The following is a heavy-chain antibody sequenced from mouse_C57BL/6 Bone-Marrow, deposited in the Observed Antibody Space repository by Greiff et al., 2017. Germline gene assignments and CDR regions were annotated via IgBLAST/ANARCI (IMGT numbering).Heavy chain of an antibody. CDR1: GFSIKDDY. J-gene: IGHJ1*03. CDR2: IDPENGDT. V-gene: IGHV14-4*01. D-gene: IGHD3-1*01. Sequence: EVQLQQSGAELVRPGASVKLSCTASGFSIKDDYMHWVKQRPEQGLEWIGWIDPENGDTEYASKFQGKATITADTSSNTAYLQLSSLTSEDTAVYYCTTWALLWYFDVWGTGTTVTVSS. CDR3: TTWALLWYFDV.